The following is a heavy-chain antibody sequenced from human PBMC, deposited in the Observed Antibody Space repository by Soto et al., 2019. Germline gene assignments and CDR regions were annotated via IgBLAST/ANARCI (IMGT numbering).Heavy chain of an antibody. CDR1: GFTFSSYG. D-gene: IGHD1-1*01. CDR2: ISYDGSNK. V-gene: IGHV3-30*18. CDR3: AKSGNWNDVGFRPYFDY. J-gene: IGHJ4*02. Sequence: GGSLRLSCAASGFTFSSYGMHWVRQAPGKGLEWVAVISYDGSNKYYADSVKGRFTISRDNSKNTLYLQMNSLRAEDTAVYYCAKSGNWNDVGFRPYFDYWGQGTLVTVSS.